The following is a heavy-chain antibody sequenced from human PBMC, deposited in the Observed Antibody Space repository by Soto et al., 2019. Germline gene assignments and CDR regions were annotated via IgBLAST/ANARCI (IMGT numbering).Heavy chain of an antibody. CDR2: IYYSGST. CDR3: ARSFMVPVDFFDY. V-gene: IGHV4-59*11. CDR1: NGCLSSHY. Sequence: PLETLSLTGTVSNGCLSSHYLSWIRQCPGKGLEWIGNIYYSGSTNYNPSLKSRVTMSVDTSKNQFTLKLSSVTAADTGVYFCARSFMVPVDFFDYWGQGTLVTVSS. D-gene: IGHD3-10*01. J-gene: IGHJ4*02.